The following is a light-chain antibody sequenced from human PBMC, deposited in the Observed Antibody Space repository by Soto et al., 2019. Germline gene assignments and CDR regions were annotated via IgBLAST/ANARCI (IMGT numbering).Light chain of an antibody. CDR1: QTIDSY. J-gene: IGKJ1*01. CDR3: QHSYIMPWT. V-gene: IGKV1-39*01. Sequence: DLQMTQSPSSVSASVGDSVTIXXRSSQTIDSYLNWYQQKPGRAPILXINGASSLQSGVPSRFSGSGSGTDFSLTINTLQPEDFATYHCQHSYIMPWTFGQGTKVDIK. CDR2: GAS.